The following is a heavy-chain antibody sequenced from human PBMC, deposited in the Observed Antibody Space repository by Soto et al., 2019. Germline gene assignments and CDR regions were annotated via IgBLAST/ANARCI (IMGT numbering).Heavy chain of an antibody. CDR2: IYYSVKT. V-gene: IGHV4-59*01. CDR3: ARGLPDVYGGDLDY. D-gene: IGHD4-17*01. J-gene: IGHJ4*02. CDR1: GGSISYYY. Sequence: SETLSLTCTVSGGSISYYYWTWIRQPPGKGLEWIGSIYYSVKTNYNPSLNSRVTMSVDTSKNQFSLQVTSVTTADSAVYCCARGLPDVYGGDLDYWGQGTLVTVSS.